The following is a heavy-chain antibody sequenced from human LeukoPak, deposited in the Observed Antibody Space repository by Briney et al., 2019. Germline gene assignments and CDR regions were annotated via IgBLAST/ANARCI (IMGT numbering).Heavy chain of an antibody. V-gene: IGHV4-34*01. CDR2: INHSGST. CDR1: GGSFSGYY. J-gene: IGHJ4*02. CDR3: ARLSRPPTYYYDSSGRRGFDY. D-gene: IGHD3-22*01. Sequence: RASETLSLTCAVYGGSFSGYYWSWIRQPPGKGLEWIGEINHSGSTNYNPSLKSRVTISVDTSQNQFSLKLSSVTAADTAVYYCARLSRPPTYYYDSSGRRGFDYWGQGTLVTVSS.